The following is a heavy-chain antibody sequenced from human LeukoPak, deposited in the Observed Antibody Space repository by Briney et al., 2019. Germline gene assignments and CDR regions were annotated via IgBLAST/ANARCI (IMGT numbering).Heavy chain of an antibody. CDR2: MNPNSGNT. Sequence: ASVKVSCKASGYTFTSYDINWVRQATGQGHEWMGWMNPNSGNTGYAQKFQGRVTMTRNTSISTAYMELSSLRSEDTAVYYCARTDYDYVWGSYRYYYYYMDVWGKGTTVTVSS. J-gene: IGHJ6*03. D-gene: IGHD3-16*02. CDR1: GYTFTSYD. CDR3: ARTDYDYVWGSYRYYYYYMDV. V-gene: IGHV1-8*01.